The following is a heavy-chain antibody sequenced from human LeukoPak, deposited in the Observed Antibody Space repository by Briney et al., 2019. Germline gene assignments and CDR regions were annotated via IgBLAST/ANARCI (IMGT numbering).Heavy chain of an antibody. V-gene: IGHV4-39*01. CDR2: IYYSGST. Sequence: SETLSLTCTVSGGSISSSSYYWGWIRQPPGKGLEWIGSIYYSGSTYYNPSLKSRVTISVDTSKNQFSLKLRSVTAADTAVYYCARHPCSGGSCPLDYYYYYGMDVWGQETTVTVSS. J-gene: IGHJ6*02. CDR3: ARHPCSGGSCPLDYYYYYGMDV. CDR1: GGSISSSSYY. D-gene: IGHD2-15*01.